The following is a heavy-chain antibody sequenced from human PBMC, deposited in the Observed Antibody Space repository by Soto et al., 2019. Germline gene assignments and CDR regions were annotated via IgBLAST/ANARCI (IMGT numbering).Heavy chain of an antibody. CDR3: ARDSDTSGYYSIFDS. CDR1: GFTFSTYG. V-gene: IGHV3-33*01. Sequence: QVQLVESGGGVVQPGRSLRLSCAASGFTFSTYGIHWVRQAPDKGLEWVSVIWSDGRNKYYADSVKGRFTISRDNSKNTVYLEMNSLRAEDTAVYYCARDSDTSGYYSIFDSWGQGTLVTVSS. CDR2: IWSDGRNK. J-gene: IGHJ4*02. D-gene: IGHD3-22*01.